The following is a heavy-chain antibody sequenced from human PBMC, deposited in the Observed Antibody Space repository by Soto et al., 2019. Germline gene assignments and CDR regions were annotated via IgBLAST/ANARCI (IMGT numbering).Heavy chain of an antibody. J-gene: IGHJ5*02. Sequence: SGPTLVNPTQTLTLTFTFSGCSLSTSGEGVGGICQPPGKALKWLALSYWNDDKRYSPSLKSRLTFTNDTSKNQVVLTMTNHDPVDTAPYYCAHRIDYSWFDHWGQGTLVTVSS. D-gene: IGHD3-9*01. V-gene: IGHV2-5*01. CDR2: SYWNDDK. CDR1: GCSLSTSGEG. CDR3: AHRIDYSWFDH.